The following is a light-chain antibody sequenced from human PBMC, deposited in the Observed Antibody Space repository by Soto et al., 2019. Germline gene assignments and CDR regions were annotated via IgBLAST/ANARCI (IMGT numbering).Light chain of an antibody. CDR2: EVS. J-gene: IGLJ1*01. CDR1: SSDVGSYNY. CDR3: ASYAGSITV. Sequence: QSALTQPPSASGSPGQSVTISCTGTSSDVGSYNYVSWYQQHPGKAPKLMIYEVSKRPSGVPDRFSGSKSGNTASLTVSGLQAEEEADYYCASYAGSITVFGTGTKVTGL. V-gene: IGLV2-8*01.